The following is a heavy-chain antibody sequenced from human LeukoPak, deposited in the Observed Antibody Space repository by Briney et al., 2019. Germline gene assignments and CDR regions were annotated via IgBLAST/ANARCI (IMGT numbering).Heavy chain of an antibody. Sequence: SQTLSLTCTVSGGSISSGDYYWSWIRQPPGKGLEWIGYIYYSGSTYYNPSLKSRVTISVDTSKNQFSLKLSSVTAADTAVYYCAREGCTNVVCSPWDRYYYYMDVWGKGTTVTVSS. D-gene: IGHD2-8*01. CDR2: IYYSGST. CDR1: GGSISSGDYY. CDR3: AREGCTNVVCSPWDRYYYYMDV. J-gene: IGHJ6*03. V-gene: IGHV4-30-4*08.